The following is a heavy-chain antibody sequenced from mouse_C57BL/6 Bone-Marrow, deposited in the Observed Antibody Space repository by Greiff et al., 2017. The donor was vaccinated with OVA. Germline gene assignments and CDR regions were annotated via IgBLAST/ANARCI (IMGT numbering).Heavy chain of an antibody. CDR1: GYTFTSYW. Sequence: VQLQQSGAELVKRGASVKLSCKASGYTFTSYWMQWVKQRPGQGLEWIGEIDPYDSYTNYNQKFKGKATLTVDTSSSTAYMQLSSLTSEDSAVYYCARWGDYYGSSPYWYFDVWGTGTTVTVSS. V-gene: IGHV1-50*01. CDR2: IDPYDSYT. D-gene: IGHD1-1*01. J-gene: IGHJ1*03. CDR3: ARWGDYYGSSPYWYFDV.